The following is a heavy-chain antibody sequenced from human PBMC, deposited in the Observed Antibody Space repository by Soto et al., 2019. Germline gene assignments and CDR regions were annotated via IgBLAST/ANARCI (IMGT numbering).Heavy chain of an antibody. V-gene: IGHV4-38-2*01. CDR2: IYHSGST. Sequence: PSETLSLTCAVSGYSISSGYYWGWIRQPPGKGLEWIGSIYHSGSTYYNPSLKSRVTISVDTSKNQFSLKLSSVTAADTAVYYCVRAGWVDTAMSSDYYYYGMDVWGQGTTVTVSS. CDR1: GYSISSGYY. J-gene: IGHJ6*02. D-gene: IGHD5-18*01. CDR3: VRAGWVDTAMSSDYYYYGMDV.